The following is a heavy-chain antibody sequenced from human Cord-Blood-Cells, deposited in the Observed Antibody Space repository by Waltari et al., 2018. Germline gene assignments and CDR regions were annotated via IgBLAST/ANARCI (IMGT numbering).Heavy chain of an antibody. CDR3: AKGTGVDFWGGPYFDY. Sequence: EVQLLESGGGLVQPGGSLRLSCAASGFSFSSYAMGWVRQAPGRGREWVSAISGSGGSTYYADSVKGRFTISRDNSKNTLYLQMNSLRAEDTAVYYCAKGTGVDFWGGPYFDYWGQGTLVTVSS. D-gene: IGHD3-3*01. CDR1: GFSFSSYA. V-gene: IGHV3-23*01. CDR2: ISGSGGST. J-gene: IGHJ4*02.